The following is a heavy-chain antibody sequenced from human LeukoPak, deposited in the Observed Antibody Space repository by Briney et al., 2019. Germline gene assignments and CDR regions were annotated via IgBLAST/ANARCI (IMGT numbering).Heavy chain of an antibody. Sequence: PGGSLRLSCAASGFTFSSYGMHWVRQAPGKGLEWVAFIRYDGSNKYYADSVKGRFTISRDNSKNTLYLQMNSLRAEDTAVYYCAKDHNRFGFTYGSGSYSDYWGQGTLVTVSS. CDR3: AKDHNRFGFTYGSGSYSDY. CDR2: IRYDGSNK. CDR1: GFTFSSYG. V-gene: IGHV3-30*02. J-gene: IGHJ4*02. D-gene: IGHD3-10*01.